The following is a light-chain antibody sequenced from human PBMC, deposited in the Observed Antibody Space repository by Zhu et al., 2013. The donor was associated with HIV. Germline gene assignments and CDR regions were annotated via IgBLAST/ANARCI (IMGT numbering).Light chain of an antibody. CDR2: EVT. CDR3: CSYAGSGTWV. J-gene: IGLJ3*02. CDR1: SSDIGAFNY. V-gene: IGLV2-23*02. Sequence: QSALTQPPSASGSPGQSVTISCTGTSSDIGAFNYVSWYQQHPGKAPKLIIYEVTKRPSGVSNRFSGSKSGNAASLTISGLQTEDEAGYFCCSYAGSGTWVFGGGTKLTV.